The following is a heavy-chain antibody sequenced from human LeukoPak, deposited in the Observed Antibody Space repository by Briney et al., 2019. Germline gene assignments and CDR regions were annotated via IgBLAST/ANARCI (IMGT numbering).Heavy chain of an antibody. CDR2: ISSSSSYI. J-gene: IGHJ4*02. D-gene: IGHD2-15*01. V-gene: IGHV3-21*04. CDR3: AKAHCSGGSCYMYYFDY. Sequence: PGGSLRLSCAASGFTFSSYSMNWVRQAPGKGLEWVSSISSSSSYIYYADSVKGRFTISRDNSKNTLYLQMNSLRAEDTAVYYCAKAHCSGGSCYMYYFDYRGQGTLVTVSS. CDR1: GFTFSSYS.